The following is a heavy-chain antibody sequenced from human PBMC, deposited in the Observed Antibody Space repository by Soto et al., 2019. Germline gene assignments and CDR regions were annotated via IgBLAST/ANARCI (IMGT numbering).Heavy chain of an antibody. J-gene: IGHJ2*01. CDR2: IRNKANSYTR. Sequence: EGQLVESGGGLVQPGGSLRLSCAASGFIFSDQYMDWVRRAPGKGLEWVGRIRNKANSYTREYAASVKGRFTISRDDSKNSLYLQMNSLKTEDTALYYCARDLAGAPYVDLWGRGTLVTVSS. V-gene: IGHV3-72*01. D-gene: IGHD1-26*01. CDR1: GFIFSDQY. CDR3: ARDLAGAPYVDL.